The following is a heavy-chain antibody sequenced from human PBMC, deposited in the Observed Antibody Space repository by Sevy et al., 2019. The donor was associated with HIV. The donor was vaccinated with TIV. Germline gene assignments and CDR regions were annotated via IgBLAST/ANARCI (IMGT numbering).Heavy chain of an antibody. D-gene: IGHD1-1*01. J-gene: IGHJ3*01. CDR3: AKALNPALESMLQVIVRTLKGFDV. CDR2: ISGPGSST. Sequence: GGSLRLSCAASGFTFNTHAMNWVRQAPGKGLEWVSTISGPGSSTYYADSVKGRFTISRDNSKNTLHLQMNSLRADDTAIYYCAKALNPALESMLQVIVRTLKGFDVWGQGTMVTVSS. CDR1: GFTFNTHA. V-gene: IGHV3-23*01.